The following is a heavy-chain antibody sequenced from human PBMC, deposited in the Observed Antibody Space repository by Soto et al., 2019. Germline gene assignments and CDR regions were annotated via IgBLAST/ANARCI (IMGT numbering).Heavy chain of an antibody. V-gene: IGHV4-59*08. Sequence: SETLSLTCTVSGGSISRYFWSWIRQPPGKGLEWIGFTYSSGSANYSPSLQSRVIISVDTSKNQFSLNLSSVTAADTAVYYCARHSSQYAGYYYMDVWGRGTTVTVSS. D-gene: IGHD4-4*01. J-gene: IGHJ6*03. CDR2: TYSSGSA. CDR3: ARHSSQYAGYYYMDV. CDR1: GGSISRYF.